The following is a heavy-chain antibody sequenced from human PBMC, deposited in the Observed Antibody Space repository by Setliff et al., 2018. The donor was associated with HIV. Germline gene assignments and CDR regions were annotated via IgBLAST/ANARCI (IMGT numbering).Heavy chain of an antibody. J-gene: IGHJ4*02. D-gene: IGHD6-19*01. CDR3: ARRRGQKATGWYYFDF. V-gene: IGHV4-39*01. Sequence: SETLSLTCSVSGGPISSSTYFWYWIRQPPGKGLEWIGSIYYSGNTYYNPSLKSRVTISVDTSKRQFSLKLSSVTAGDSALYYCARRRGQKATGWYYFDFWGQGALVTVSS. CDR1: GGPISSSTYF. CDR2: IYYSGNT.